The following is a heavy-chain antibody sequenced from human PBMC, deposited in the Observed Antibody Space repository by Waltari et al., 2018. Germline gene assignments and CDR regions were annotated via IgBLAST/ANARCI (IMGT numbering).Heavy chain of an antibody. D-gene: IGHD3-3*01. CDR2: MTPNSGNT. CDR3: ARGPLRYYDFWSGYRRFGNDI. CDR1: GYTFPSYD. Sequence: QVQLVQSGAEVKKPGASVKVSCKASGYTFPSYDINWVRQATGPGLVWMGWMTPNSGNTGYAQKFQGRVTMTRNTSISTAYMELSSLRSEDTAVYYCARGPLRYYDFWSGYRRFGNDIWGQGTMVTVSS. J-gene: IGHJ3*02. V-gene: IGHV1-8*01.